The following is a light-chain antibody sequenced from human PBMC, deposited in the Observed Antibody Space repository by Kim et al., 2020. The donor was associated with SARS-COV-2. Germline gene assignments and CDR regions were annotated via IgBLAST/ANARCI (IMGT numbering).Light chain of an antibody. CDR2: DAS. J-gene: IGKJ1*01. V-gene: IGKV1-5*01. CDR1: QSISSW. CDR3: QQYKTYSRT. Sequence: DIQMTQSPSTLFAYVGDRVTITCRASQSISSWLAWYQQKPGKAPNLLIYDASTLQSGVPSRFSGSGSGTEFTLAISSLQPDDFATYYCQQYKTYSRTFGQGTKVDIK.